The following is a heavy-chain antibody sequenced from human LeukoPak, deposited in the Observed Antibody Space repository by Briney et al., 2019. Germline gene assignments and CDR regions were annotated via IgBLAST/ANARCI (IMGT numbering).Heavy chain of an antibody. CDR3: AKDGVKLGSGSYYFDY. CDR2: IKQDGSEK. J-gene: IGHJ4*02. D-gene: IGHD3-10*01. Sequence: GGSLRLSCAASGFTFSSYWMSWVRQAPGKGLEWVANIKQDGSEKYYVDSVKGRFTISRDNSKNTLYLQMNSLRAEDTAVYYCAKDGVKLGSGSYYFDYWGQGTLVTVSS. CDR1: GFTFSSYW. V-gene: IGHV3-7*03.